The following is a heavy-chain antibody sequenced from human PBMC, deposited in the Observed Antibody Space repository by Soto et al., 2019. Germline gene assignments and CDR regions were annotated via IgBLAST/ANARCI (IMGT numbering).Heavy chain of an antibody. CDR2: INAGNGNT. CDR3: ARGGESLSPLFDP. J-gene: IGHJ5*02. D-gene: IGHD3-16*01. V-gene: IGHV1-3*05. Sequence: QVQLVQSGAEEKKPGASVKVSCKASGYTFTSYAMHWVRQAPGQRLEWMGWINAGNGNTKYSQKFQGRVTITRDTXASTAYVELSSLRSEDTAVYYCARGGESLSPLFDPWGQGTLVTVSS. CDR1: GYTFTSYA.